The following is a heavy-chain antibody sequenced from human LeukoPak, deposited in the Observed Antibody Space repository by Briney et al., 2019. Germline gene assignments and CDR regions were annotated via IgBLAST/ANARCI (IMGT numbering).Heavy chain of an antibody. CDR1: GYTFTSYG. CDR2: ISAYNGNT. V-gene: IGHV1-18*01. D-gene: IGHD5-12*01. Sequence: GASVKVSCKASGYTFTSYGISWVRQAPGQGLEWMGWISAYNGNTNYAQKLQGRVTMTTDTSTSTAYMELSSLRSEDTAVYYCARVPLHTYNWFDPWGQGTLVTVSS. J-gene: IGHJ5*02. CDR3: ARVPLHTYNWFDP.